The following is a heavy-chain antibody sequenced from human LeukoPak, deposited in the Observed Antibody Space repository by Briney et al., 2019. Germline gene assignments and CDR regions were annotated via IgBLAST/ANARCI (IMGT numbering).Heavy chain of an antibody. CDR1: GFTFSSYW. D-gene: IGHD6-13*01. J-gene: IGHJ4*02. Sequence: PGGSLRLSCAASGFTFSSYWMHWVRQAPGKGLVWVSRINSDGSSTSYADSVKGRFTISRDNAKNTLYLQMNNLRAEDTAVYYCARTHLAAARPSSIDYWGQGTLVTVSS. V-gene: IGHV3-74*01. CDR3: ARTHLAAARPSSIDY. CDR2: INSDGSST.